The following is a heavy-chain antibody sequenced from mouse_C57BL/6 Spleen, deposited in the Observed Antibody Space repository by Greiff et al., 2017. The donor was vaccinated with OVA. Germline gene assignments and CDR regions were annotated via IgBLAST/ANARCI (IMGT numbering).Heavy chain of an antibody. D-gene: IGHD1-1*01. J-gene: IGHJ2*01. CDR1: GYSFTDYN. CDR2: INPNYGTT. Sequence: EVHLVESGPELGKPGASVKISCKASGYSFTDYNMNWVKQSNGKSLEWIGVINPNYGTTSYNQKFKGKATLTVDQSSSTAYMQLNSLTSEDSAVYYCARRGTTVVFDYWGQGTTLTVSS. V-gene: IGHV1-39*01. CDR3: ARRGTTVVFDY.